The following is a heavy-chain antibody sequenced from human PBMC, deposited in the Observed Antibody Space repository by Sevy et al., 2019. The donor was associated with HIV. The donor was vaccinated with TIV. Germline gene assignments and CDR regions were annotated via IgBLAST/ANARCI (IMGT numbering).Heavy chain of an antibody. J-gene: IGHJ4*02. CDR3: AITREYDSDNSGYFDY. Sequence: ASVKVSCKISGYTLNEFAMHWVRQAPGKGLQWMGTFDPEDGETIYAQKFQGRFAMTEDPSTDTAYMELSSLRSEDTAVYYCAITREYDSDNSGYFDYWGQGTLVTVSS. CDR1: GYTLNEFA. D-gene: IGHD3-22*01. CDR2: FDPEDGET. V-gene: IGHV1-24*01.